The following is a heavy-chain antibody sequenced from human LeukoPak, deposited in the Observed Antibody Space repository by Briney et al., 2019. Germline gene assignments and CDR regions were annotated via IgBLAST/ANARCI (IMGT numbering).Heavy chain of an antibody. CDR2: IITAGDT. CDR3: ARVGYSGYGRALDI. Sequence: GGSLRLSCAASGFTLSTYDMYWVRQATGKGLEWVSSIITAGDTYYRDSVRGRFTISRENAKNSLYLQMNSLRDGDTAVYYCARVGYSGYGRALDIWGQGTMVTVSS. CDR1: GFTLSTYD. D-gene: IGHD5-12*01. J-gene: IGHJ3*02. V-gene: IGHV3-13*04.